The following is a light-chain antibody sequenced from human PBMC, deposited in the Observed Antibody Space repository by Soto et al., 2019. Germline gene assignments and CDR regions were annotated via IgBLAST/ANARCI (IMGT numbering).Light chain of an antibody. CDR3: SSYTNINTRAGV. Sequence: QSVLTQPASVSGSPGQSITISCTGTSRDIGSYNRVSWYQQHPGKAPKLIIYEVTDRPSGVSNRFSGSKSGNTASLTISGLQAEDEAEYYCSSYTNINTRAGVFGTGTKVTVL. CDR1: SRDIGSYNR. V-gene: IGLV2-14*01. CDR2: EVT. J-gene: IGLJ1*01.